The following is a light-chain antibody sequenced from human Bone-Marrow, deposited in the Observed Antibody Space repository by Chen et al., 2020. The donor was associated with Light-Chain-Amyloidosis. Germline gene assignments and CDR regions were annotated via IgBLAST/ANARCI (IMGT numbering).Light chain of an antibody. CDR3: QSYDNSLTSLV. J-gene: IGLJ3*02. CDR1: TSNIGADYD. Sequence: QSVLTQPPSVSGAPGQRVTISCTGTTSNIGADYDVHWYQQVPGTAPKLLVLANSNRPSGVPDRFSGSRSGTSASLAITGLQAEDEAHYYSQSYDNSLTSLVFGGGTKLTVL. V-gene: IGLV1-40*01. CDR2: ANS.